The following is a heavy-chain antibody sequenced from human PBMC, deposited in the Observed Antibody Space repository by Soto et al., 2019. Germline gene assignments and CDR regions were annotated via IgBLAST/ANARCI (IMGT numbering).Heavy chain of an antibody. CDR3: ARPYYDYGDYVDAFDI. D-gene: IGHD4-17*01. J-gene: IGHJ3*02. Sequence: QVQLVESGGGVVQPGRSLRLSCAASGFTFSSYGMHWVRQAPGKGLEWVAVIWYDGSNKYYADSVKGRFTISRDNSKNTLYLQMNGLRAEDTAVYYCARPYYDYGDYVDAFDIWGQGTMVTVSS. CDR2: IWYDGSNK. V-gene: IGHV3-33*01. CDR1: GFTFSSYG.